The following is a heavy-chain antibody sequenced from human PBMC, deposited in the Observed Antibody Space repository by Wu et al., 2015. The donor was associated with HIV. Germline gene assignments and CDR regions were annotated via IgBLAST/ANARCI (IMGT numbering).Heavy chain of an antibody. CDR3: ARDRVSSSWYGYYYYMDV. D-gene: IGHD6-13*01. J-gene: IGHJ6*03. CDR2: IIPIFGTA. V-gene: IGHV1-69*12. Sequence: QVQLVQSGAEVKKPGSSVKVSCKASGGTFSSYAISWVRQAPGQGLEWMGGIIPIFGTANYAQKFQGRVTITADESTSTAYMELSSLRSEDTAMYYCARDRVSSSWYGYYYYMDVWGKGTTVTVSS. CDR1: GGTFSSYA.